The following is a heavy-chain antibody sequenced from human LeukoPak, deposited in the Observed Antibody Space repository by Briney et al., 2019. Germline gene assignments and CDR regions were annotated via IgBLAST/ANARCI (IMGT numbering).Heavy chain of an antibody. CDR3: ARFGELSSFDP. CDR2: INKGGTYI. J-gene: IGHJ5*02. Sequence: GGSLRLSCAASGFTFSSYGMNWLRQAPGKGLEWVSSINKGGTYIYYAKSVEGRFTISRDIANNSLFLQMNSLRADDTAVYYCARFGELSSFDPWGQGTLVTVSS. D-gene: IGHD3-10*01. V-gene: IGHV3-21*01. CDR1: GFTFSSYG.